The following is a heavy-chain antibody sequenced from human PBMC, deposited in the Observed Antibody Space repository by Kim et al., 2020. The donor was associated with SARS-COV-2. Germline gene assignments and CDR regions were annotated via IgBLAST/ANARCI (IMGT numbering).Heavy chain of an antibody. Sequence: IHYDGSVGGRFTISRDNDKNSLYLQMNSLRAEDTAVYYCARGPNYSPFDYWGQGTLVTVSS. CDR2: I. J-gene: IGHJ4*02. V-gene: IGHV3-48*03. CDR3: ARGPNYSPFDY. D-gene: IGHD4-4*01.